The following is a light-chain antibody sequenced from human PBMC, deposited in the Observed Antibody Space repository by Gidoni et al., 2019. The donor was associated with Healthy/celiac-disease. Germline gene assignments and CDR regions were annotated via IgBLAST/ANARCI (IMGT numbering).Light chain of an antibody. CDR2: AAS. J-gene: IGKJ3*01. CDR1: QGISRY. CDR3: QQLNSYLFT. V-gene: IGKV1-9*01. Sequence: DIQLPQSPSFLSASVGDRVTISCRASQGISRYLAWYQQKPGKAPKLLIYAASTLQSGVPSRFSGSGSGTEFTLTISSLQPEDFATYYCQQLNSYLFTFGPGTKVDIK.